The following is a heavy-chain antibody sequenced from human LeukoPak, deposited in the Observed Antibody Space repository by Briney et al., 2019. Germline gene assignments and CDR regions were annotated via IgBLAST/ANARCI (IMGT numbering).Heavy chain of an antibody. J-gene: IGHJ4*02. CDR1: GFTFSSYA. D-gene: IGHD4-23*01. Sequence: PGVSLRLSCAASGFTFSSYAMSWVRQAPGKGLEWVSAISGSGGSTYYADSVKGRFTISRDNSKNTLYLQMNSLRAEDTAVYYCAKEGTVVPATELDYWGQGTLVTVSS. V-gene: IGHV3-23*01. CDR3: AKEGTVVPATELDY. CDR2: ISGSGGST.